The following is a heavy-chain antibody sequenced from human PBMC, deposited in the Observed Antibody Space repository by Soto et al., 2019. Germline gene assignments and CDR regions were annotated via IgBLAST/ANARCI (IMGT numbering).Heavy chain of an antibody. CDR3: AKTGFWSDYRVADY. D-gene: IGHD3-3*01. V-gene: IGHV4-39*01. J-gene: IGHJ4*02. CDR2: INYGGSK. Sequence: QLQLQESGPGLVKPSETLSLTCTVSGGSISRSSSYWGWIRQPPGKGLEWIGSINYGGSKYYNPSLKSLITISVDTSKNQFSLKLNSVTAADTAVYFCAKTGFWSDYRVADYWGQGTLVTVSS. CDR1: GGSISRSSSY.